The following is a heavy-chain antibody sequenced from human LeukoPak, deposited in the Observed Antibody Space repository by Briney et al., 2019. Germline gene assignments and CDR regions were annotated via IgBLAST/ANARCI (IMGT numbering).Heavy chain of an antibody. CDR1: GFTFSTYS. V-gene: IGHV3-21*01. J-gene: IGHJ4*02. CDR3: ARRLTYFDSSGHLDY. Sequence: GGSLRLSCAASGFTFSTYSMNWVRQAPGKGLEWVSSISSVNNYISYADSVKGRFTISRDNAKSSLYLQMNSLRAEDTAVYFCARRLTYFDSSGHLDYWGQGTLVTVSS. CDR2: ISSVNNYI. D-gene: IGHD3-22*01.